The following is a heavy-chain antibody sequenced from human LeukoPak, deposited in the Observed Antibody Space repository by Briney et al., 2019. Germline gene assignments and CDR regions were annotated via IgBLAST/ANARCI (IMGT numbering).Heavy chain of an antibody. CDR3: ARNRDGYNSFDY. J-gene: IGHJ4*02. Sequence: SETLSLTCTVSGGSLSSYYWSWIRQPPGKGLEWIGYIYYSGSTNYNPPLKSRVTISVDTSKNHFSLKLSSVTAADTAVYYCARNRDGYNSFDYWGQGTLVTVSS. V-gene: IGHV4-59*12. CDR2: IYYSGST. CDR1: GGSLSSYY. D-gene: IGHD5-24*01.